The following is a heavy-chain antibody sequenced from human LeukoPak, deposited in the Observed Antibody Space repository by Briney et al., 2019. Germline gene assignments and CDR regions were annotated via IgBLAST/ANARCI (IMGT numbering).Heavy chain of an antibody. CDR2: IYYTGST. Sequence: PSETLSLTCTVSGGSISTYYWSWIRQPPGKGLEWIGYIYYTGSTNYNPSLKSRVTISVDTSKNQFSLELSSVTAADTAVYFCARAPAGDYFDYWGQGTLVTVSS. CDR3: ARAPAGDYFDY. CDR1: GGSISTYY. D-gene: IGHD2-2*01. V-gene: IGHV4-59*01. J-gene: IGHJ4*02.